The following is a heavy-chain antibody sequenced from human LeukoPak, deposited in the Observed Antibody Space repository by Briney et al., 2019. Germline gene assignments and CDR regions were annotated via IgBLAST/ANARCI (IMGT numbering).Heavy chain of an antibody. Sequence: SVKVSCKAPGGTFSSYAISWVRQAPGQGLEWMGRIIPILGIANYAQKFQGRVTITADKSTSTAYMELSSLRSEDTAVYYCARAYCSSTSCYRFDYWGQGTLVTVSS. D-gene: IGHD2-2*02. CDR1: GGTFSSYA. CDR2: IIPILGIA. V-gene: IGHV1-69*04. J-gene: IGHJ4*02. CDR3: ARAYCSSTSCYRFDY.